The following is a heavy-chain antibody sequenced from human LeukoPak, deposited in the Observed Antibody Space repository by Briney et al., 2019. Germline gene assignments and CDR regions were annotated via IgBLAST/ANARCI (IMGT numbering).Heavy chain of an antibody. CDR3: ARGRGSLPTKNVDTAMVTGYFDY. Sequence: GGSLRLSCAASGFTFSSYAMHWVRQAPGKGLEWVAVISYDGSNKYYADPVKGRFTISRDNSNNTLYLQMNSLRAEDTAVYYCARGRGSLPTKNVDTAMVTGYFDYWGQGTLVTVSS. V-gene: IGHV3-30-3*01. D-gene: IGHD5-18*01. CDR2: ISYDGSNK. J-gene: IGHJ4*02. CDR1: GFTFSSYA.